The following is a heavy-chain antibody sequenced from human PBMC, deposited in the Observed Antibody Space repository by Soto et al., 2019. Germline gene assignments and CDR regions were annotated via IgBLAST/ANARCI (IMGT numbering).Heavy chain of an antibody. CDR1: GFTFSSYA. CDR2: IGGSGGST. D-gene: IGHD3-22*01. Sequence: GGSLRLSCAASGFTFSSYAMSWVRQAPGKGLEWVSAIGGSGGSTYYADSVKGRFTISRDNSKNTLYLQMNSLRADDTAVYYCAKDPSNSLYYYDSSGSITPVDYWGQGTLVTVSS. CDR3: AKDPSNSLYYYDSSGSITPVDY. J-gene: IGHJ4*02. V-gene: IGHV3-23*01.